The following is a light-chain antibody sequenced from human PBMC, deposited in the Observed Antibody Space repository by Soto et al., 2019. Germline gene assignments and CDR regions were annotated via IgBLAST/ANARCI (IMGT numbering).Light chain of an antibody. CDR1: SGHSSYA. CDR2: VNSDGSH. V-gene: IGLV4-69*01. Sequence: QSVLTQSPSASASLGASVKLTCTLSSGHSSYAIAWHQQQPEKGPRYLMKVNSDGSHIKGDGIPDRFSGSSSGAERYLTISSLQSEDEADYFCQTWGTGIEVFGTGTKLTVL. J-gene: IGLJ1*01. CDR3: QTWGTGIEV.